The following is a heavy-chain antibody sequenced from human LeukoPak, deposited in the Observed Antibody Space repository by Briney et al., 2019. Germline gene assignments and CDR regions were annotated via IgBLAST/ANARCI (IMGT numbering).Heavy chain of an antibody. J-gene: IGHJ6*02. D-gene: IGHD6-13*01. Sequence: ASVKVSCTASGYTFTSYGISWVRQAPGQGLEWMGGISAYNGNTIYAQKLQGRVTMTTDTSTSTAYMELRSLRSDDTAVYYCARDPGIAAAGRGYYYYGMDVWGQGTTVTVSS. CDR3: ARDPGIAAAGRGYYYYGMDV. V-gene: IGHV1-18*01. CDR1: GYTFTSYG. CDR2: ISAYNGNT.